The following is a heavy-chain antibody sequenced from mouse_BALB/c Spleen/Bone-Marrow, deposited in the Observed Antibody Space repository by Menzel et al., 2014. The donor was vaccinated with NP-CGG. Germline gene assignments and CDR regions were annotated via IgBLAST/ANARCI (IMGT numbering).Heavy chain of an antibody. V-gene: IGHV5-6-4*01. CDR1: GFTFSSYT. CDR2: ISSGGSYT. Sequence: EVHLVESGGGLVKPGGSPKLSCAASGFTFSSYTMSWVRQTPEKRLEWVATISSGGSYTYYPDSVKGRFTISRDNAKNTLYLQMSSLKSEDTAMYYCTRDGKGNYDYAMDYWGQGTSVTVSS. J-gene: IGHJ4*01. D-gene: IGHD2-1*01. CDR3: TRDGKGNYDYAMDY.